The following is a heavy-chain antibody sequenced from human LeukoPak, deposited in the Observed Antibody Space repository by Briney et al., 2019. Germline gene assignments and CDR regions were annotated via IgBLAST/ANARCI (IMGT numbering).Heavy chain of an antibody. CDR1: GFTFSSYG. D-gene: IGHD6-19*01. Sequence: GGSLRLSCAASGFTFSSYGMHWVRQAPGKGLEWVAFIRYDGSNKYYADSVKGRFTISRDNSKNTLYVQMNSLRAEDTAVYYCARDRGAVTDVFDYWGQGTLVTVSS. V-gene: IGHV3-30*02. J-gene: IGHJ4*02. CDR3: ARDRGAVTDVFDY. CDR2: IRYDGSNK.